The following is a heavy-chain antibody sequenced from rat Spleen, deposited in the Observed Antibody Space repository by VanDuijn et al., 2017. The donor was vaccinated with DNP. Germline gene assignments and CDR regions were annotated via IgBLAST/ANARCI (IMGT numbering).Heavy chain of an antibody. D-gene: IGHD1-3*01. Sequence: EVQLVESGGGLVQPGRSLKLSCVASGFTFNNYWMTWIRQVPGKGLEWVASITSSGGSTYYPDSVKGRFTISRDNAKNTLYLQMNSLRSEDTATYYCARDRRTTVAIDYWGQGVMVTVSS. J-gene: IGHJ2*01. CDR3: ARDRRTTVAIDY. CDR1: GFTFNNYW. CDR2: ITSSGGST. V-gene: IGHV5-31*01.